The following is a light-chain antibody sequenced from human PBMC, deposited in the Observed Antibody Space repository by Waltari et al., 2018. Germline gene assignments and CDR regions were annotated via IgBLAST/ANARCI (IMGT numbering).Light chain of an antibody. J-gene: IGLJ3*02. V-gene: IGLV7-43*01. CDR1: TGAVTGDFH. CDR3: LLYYGGAWV. Sequence: QTVVTQEPSLTVSPGGTVTLTCSSRTGAVTGDFHPNWFQQKPGQVPRPLIFSTTYKHSWTPARFSGSLLGGKAALTLSGAQPEDESEYYCLLYYGGAWVFGGGTKLTVL. CDR2: STT.